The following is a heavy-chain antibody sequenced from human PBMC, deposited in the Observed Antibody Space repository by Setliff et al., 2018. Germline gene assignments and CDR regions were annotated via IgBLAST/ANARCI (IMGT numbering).Heavy chain of an antibody. V-gene: IGHV1-18*04. J-gene: IGHJ4*02. D-gene: IGHD2-2*01. CDR1: GYTLSTHY. CDR2: ISPNYDYT. Sequence: AAVKVSCKASGYTLSTHYMHWVRQAPGQGLEWMGWISPNYDYTNYAQKFQDRVTITADTSTGTAYMELRSLTSDDTAVYYCVRGSGPRVVVAMPFDYWGQGTPVTVSS. CDR3: VRGSGPRVVVAMPFDY.